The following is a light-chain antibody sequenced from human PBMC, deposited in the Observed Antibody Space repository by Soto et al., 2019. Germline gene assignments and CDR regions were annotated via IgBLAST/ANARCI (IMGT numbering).Light chain of an antibody. CDR1: QNIGNY. V-gene: IGKV1-5*01. J-gene: IGKJ1*01. CDR3: QQYETFSGT. CDR2: DAS. Sequence: DIQMTQSPSSLSTSIGYRVTITCRSGQNIGNYLNWYQQKPGESPKLLIYDASALPRGFPSRFSGSGPGTKFTLTTASLQPDDFATYYCQQYETFSGTFGPGTKVDIK.